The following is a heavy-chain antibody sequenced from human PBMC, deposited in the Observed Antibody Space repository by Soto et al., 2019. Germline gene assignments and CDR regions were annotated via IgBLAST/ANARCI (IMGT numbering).Heavy chain of an antibody. CDR1: GFTFSGSA. J-gene: IGHJ6*02. Sequence: EVQLVESGGGLVQPGGSLKLSCAASGFTFSGSAMHWVRQASGKGLEWVGRIRSKANSYATAYAASVKGRFTISRDDSKNTAYLQMNSLKTEDTAVYYCTTLRSYYYGSGSPLSYYYGMDVWGQGTTVTVSS. V-gene: IGHV3-73*02. CDR2: IRSKANSYAT. CDR3: TTLRSYYYGSGSPLSYYYGMDV. D-gene: IGHD3-10*01.